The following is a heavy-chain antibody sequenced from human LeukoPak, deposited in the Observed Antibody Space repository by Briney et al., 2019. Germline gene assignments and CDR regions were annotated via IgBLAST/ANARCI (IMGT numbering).Heavy chain of an antibody. CDR3: AKYDFWSGKHFDY. CDR1: GFTFSDYY. V-gene: IGHV3-11*01. J-gene: IGHJ4*02. Sequence: PGGSLRLSCAASGFTFSDYYMSWIRQAPGKGLEWVSYISSSGSTIYYADSVKGRFTTSRDNAKNSLYLQMNSLRAEDTAVYYCAKYDFWSGKHFDYWGQGTLVTVSS. CDR2: ISSSGSTI. D-gene: IGHD3-3*01.